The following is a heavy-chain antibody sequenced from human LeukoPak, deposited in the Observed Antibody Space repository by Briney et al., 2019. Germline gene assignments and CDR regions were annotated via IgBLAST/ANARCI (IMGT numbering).Heavy chain of an antibody. CDR2: ISGSGGST. V-gene: IGHV3-23*01. CDR3: ARRPYSSSWYYDY. J-gene: IGHJ4*02. D-gene: IGHD6-13*01. Sequence: GGSLRLSRAASGFTFSSYAMSWVRQAPGKGLEWVSAISGSGGSTYYADSVKGRFTISRDNSKNTLYLQMNSLRAEDTAVYYCARRPYSSSWYYDYWGQGTLVTVSS. CDR1: GFTFSSYA.